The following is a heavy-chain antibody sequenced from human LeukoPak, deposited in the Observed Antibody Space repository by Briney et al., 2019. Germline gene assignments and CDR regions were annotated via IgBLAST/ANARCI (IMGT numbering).Heavy chain of an antibody. D-gene: IGHD1-26*01. CDR3: ARGVGANDDAFDI. J-gene: IGHJ3*02. CDR2: IYYSGST. Sequence: PSQTLSLTCTVSGGSISSGDYYWSWIRQPPGKGLEWIGYIYYSGSTYYNPSLKSRVTITVDTSKNQFSLKLSSVTAADTAVYYCARGVGANDDAFDIWGQGTMVTVSS. V-gene: IGHV4-30-4*08. CDR1: GGSISSGDYY.